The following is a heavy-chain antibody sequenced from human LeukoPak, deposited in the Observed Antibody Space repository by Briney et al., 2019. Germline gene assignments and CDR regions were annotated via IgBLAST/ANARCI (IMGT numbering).Heavy chain of an antibody. D-gene: IGHD5-24*01. CDR3: ATLKDKWLQSPGTDY. V-gene: IGHV3-23*01. Sequence: PGGSLRLSCAASGFTFSNYVASWVRQAPGKGLEWVSVISGNGVSTNYADSVRGRFTISRDNSKDTVSLQMNSLRAEDTAIYYCATLKDKWLQSPGTDYWGQGTLVTVSS. J-gene: IGHJ4*02. CDR1: GFTFSNYV. CDR2: ISGNGVST.